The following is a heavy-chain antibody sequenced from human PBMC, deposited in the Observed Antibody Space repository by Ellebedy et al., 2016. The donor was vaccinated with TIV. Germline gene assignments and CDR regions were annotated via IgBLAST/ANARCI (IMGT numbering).Heavy chain of an antibody. Sequence: SETLSLXXTVSGGSISNSNYYWGWIRQPPGMGLEWIATIYYSGSTYYNPSLESRVTISVDTSKNQFSLRLSSVTAADTAVYYCARDSSGVLGYWGQGTLVTVSS. V-gene: IGHV4-39*07. J-gene: IGHJ4*02. CDR1: GGSISNSNYY. CDR2: IYYSGST. CDR3: ARDSSGVLGY. D-gene: IGHD6-19*01.